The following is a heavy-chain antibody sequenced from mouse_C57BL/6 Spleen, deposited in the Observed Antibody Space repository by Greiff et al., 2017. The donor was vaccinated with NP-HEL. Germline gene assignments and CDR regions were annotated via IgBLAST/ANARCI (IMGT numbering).Heavy chain of an antibody. D-gene: IGHD2-3*01. Sequence: QVQLQQPGAELVKPGASVKLSCKASGYTFTSYWMHWVKQRPGQGLEWIGMIHPNSGSTNYNEKFKSKATLTVDKSSSTAYMQLSSLTSEDSAVYYGARSAIYDGYYVPLFDYWGQGTTLTVSS. V-gene: IGHV1-64*01. J-gene: IGHJ2*01. CDR1: GYTFTSYW. CDR2: IHPNSGST. CDR3: ARSAIYDGYYVPLFDY.